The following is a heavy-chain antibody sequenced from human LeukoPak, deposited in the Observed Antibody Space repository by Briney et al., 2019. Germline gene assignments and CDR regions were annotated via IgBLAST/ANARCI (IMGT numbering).Heavy chain of an antibody. J-gene: IGHJ4*02. Sequence: GGSLRLSCAASGFTFSSYGMHWVRQAPGKGLEGVAVISYDGSNKYYADSVKGRFTISRDNSKNTLYLQMNSLRAEDTAVYYCAKDYVFFGGYSYGNFDYWGQGTLVTVSS. CDR3: AKDYVFFGGYSYGNFDY. CDR1: GFTFSSYG. CDR2: ISYDGSNK. V-gene: IGHV3-30*18. D-gene: IGHD5-18*01.